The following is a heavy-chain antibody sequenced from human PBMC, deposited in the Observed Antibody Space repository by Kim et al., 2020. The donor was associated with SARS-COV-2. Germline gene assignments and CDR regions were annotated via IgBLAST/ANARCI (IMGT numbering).Heavy chain of an antibody. CDR3: SRDLAGWGHDAFDM. CDR1: GFTLNSYA. CDR2: ISYDGIKK. J-gene: IGHJ3*02. Sequence: GGSLRLSCAASGFTLNSYAMHWIREAPGKGLEWVAVISYDGIKKYYIDSVKGRFTISRDNSRNTLSQQMDSLRVEDSAVYYCSRDLAGWGHDAFDMWGPGTMVTVSS. D-gene: IGHD6-19*01. V-gene: IGHV3-30*04.